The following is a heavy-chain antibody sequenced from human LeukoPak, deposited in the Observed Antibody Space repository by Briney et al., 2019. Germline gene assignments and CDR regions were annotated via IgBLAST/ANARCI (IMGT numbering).Heavy chain of an antibody. CDR2: ISGSGGST. J-gene: IGHJ4*02. CDR1: GFTFSSYA. D-gene: IGHD3-9*01. Sequence: PGGSLRLSCAASGFTFSSYAMSWVRQAPGKGLEWVSAISGSGGSTYYADSVKGRFTISRDNSKNTLYLQMSSLRAEDTAVYYCATALPITYYDILTPDYWGQGTLVTVSS. CDR3: ATALPITYYDILTPDY. V-gene: IGHV3-23*01.